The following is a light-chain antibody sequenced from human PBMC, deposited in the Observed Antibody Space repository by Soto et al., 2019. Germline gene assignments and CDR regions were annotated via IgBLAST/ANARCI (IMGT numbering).Light chain of an antibody. CDR1: SSDIGAYNF. Sequence: QSALTQPASVSGSPGQSITISCTGTSSDIGAYNFVSWYQQHPGKAPKLMLYDVNIRPSGVSNRFSGSKSGNTASLTISGQQAEDEADYYCTSTTTSTPMIFGGGTKLTVL. CDR3: TSTTTSTPMI. J-gene: IGLJ2*01. CDR2: DVN. V-gene: IGLV2-14*03.